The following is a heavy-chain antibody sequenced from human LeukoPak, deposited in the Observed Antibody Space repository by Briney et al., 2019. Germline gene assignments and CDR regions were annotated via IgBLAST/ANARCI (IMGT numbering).Heavy chain of an antibody. Sequence: PSDTLSLTCTVSGGSISSSSYYWSWIRQPAEKGLEWIGLIYISGSTNYNPSLKSRVTISIDTSTNQFSLKLSSVTAADTAVYFCARDWAGYYDNTAWFENWGQGTLVTVSS. CDR3: ARDWAGYYDNTAWFEN. J-gene: IGHJ4*02. V-gene: IGHV4-61*02. D-gene: IGHD3-22*01. CDR2: IYISGST. CDR1: GGSISSSSYY.